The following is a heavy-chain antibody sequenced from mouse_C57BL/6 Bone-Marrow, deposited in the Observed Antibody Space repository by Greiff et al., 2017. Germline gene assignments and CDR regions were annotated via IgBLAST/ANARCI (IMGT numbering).Heavy chain of an antibody. D-gene: IGHD2-5*01. V-gene: IGHV3-6*01. CDR3: ASGAYYSNYVAMDY. CDR1: GYSITSGYY. CDR2: ISYDGSN. J-gene: IGHJ4*01. Sequence: EVQRVESGPGLVKPSQSLSLTCSVTGYSITSGYYWNWIRQFPGNKLEWMGYISYDGSNNYNPSLKNRISITRDTSKNQFFLKLNSVTTEDTATYYCASGAYYSNYVAMDYWGQGTSVTVSS.